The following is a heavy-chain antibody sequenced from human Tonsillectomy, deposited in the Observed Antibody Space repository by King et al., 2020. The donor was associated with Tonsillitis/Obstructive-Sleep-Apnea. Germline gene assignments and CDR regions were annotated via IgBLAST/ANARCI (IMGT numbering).Heavy chain of an antibody. V-gene: IGHV1-2*06. CDR2: INPSNGDT. J-gene: IGHJ4*02. Sequence: VQLVESATEVKKPGASVKVSCKTSGYIFTGWYIHWVRQAPGQGLEWMGRINPSNGDTKFAQNFQGRVTMTRDTSINTVYMEASRLRYDDTAVYYCGRGPGVGGIDYWGQGTLVTVSS. CDR1: GYIFTGWY. CDR3: GRGPGVGGIDY. D-gene: IGHD2-15*01.